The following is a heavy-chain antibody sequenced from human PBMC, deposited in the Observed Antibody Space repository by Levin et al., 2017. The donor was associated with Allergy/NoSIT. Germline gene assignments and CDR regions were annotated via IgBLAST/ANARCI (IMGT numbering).Heavy chain of an antibody. CDR2: IKQDGSEK. Sequence: GGSLRLSCAASGFTFSSYWMSWVRQAPGKGLEWVANIKQDGSEKYYVDSVKGRFTISRDNAKNSLYLQMNSLRAEDTAVYYCARDPSRRERQWLVRYYYYGMDVWGQGTTVTVSS. CDR1: GFTFSSYW. CDR3: ARDPSRRERQWLVRYYYYGMDV. J-gene: IGHJ6*02. D-gene: IGHD6-19*01. V-gene: IGHV3-7*01.